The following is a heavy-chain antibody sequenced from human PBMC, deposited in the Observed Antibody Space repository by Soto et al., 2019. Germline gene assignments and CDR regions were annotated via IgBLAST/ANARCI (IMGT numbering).Heavy chain of an antibody. CDR2: IYYSGST. V-gene: IGHV4-31*03. CDR3: ARGSTIFGVVILGY. J-gene: IGHJ4*02. Sequence: PSETLSLTCTVSGGSISNGGYYWSWIRPHPGKGLEWIGYIYYSGSTYYNPSLKSRVTISVDTSKNQFSLKLSSVTAADTAVYYCARGSTIFGVVILGYWGQGTLVTVSS. D-gene: IGHD3-3*01. CDR1: GGSISNGGYY.